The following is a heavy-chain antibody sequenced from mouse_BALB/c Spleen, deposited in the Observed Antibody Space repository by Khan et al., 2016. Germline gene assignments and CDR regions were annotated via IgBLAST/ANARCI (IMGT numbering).Heavy chain of an antibody. CDR2: IRNKANGYTT. Sequence: EVELVESGGGLVQPGGSLRLSCATSGFTFTDYYMSWVRQPPGKALEWLGFIRNKANGYTTEYSASVKGRFTISRDNSQSILYLQMNTLRAKYSATYYCARAMDDWGQGTSVTVSS. CDR1: GFTFTDYY. J-gene: IGHJ4*01. V-gene: IGHV7-3*02. CDR3: ARAMDD.